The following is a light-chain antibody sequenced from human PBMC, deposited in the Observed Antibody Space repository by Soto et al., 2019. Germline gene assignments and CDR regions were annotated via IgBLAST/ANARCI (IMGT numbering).Light chain of an antibody. CDR3: QQYYSTPPT. CDR2: WAS. V-gene: IGKV4-1*01. CDR1: QSVLYSSNNKNY. J-gene: IGKJ1*01. Sequence: DIQMTQSPDSLAVSLGERATINCKSSQSVLYSSNNKNYLAWYQQKPGQPPKLLISWASTRESGVPARFIGSGSGTDFALTISSLQAEDVAVYYCQQYYSTPPTFGQGTKVEIK.